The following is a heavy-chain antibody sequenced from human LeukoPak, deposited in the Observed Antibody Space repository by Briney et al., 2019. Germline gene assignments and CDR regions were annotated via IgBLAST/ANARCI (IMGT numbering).Heavy chain of an antibody. D-gene: IGHD5-12*01. Sequence: PSETLSLTCTVSGGSISSYYWSWIRQPAGKGLEWIGRIYTSGSTNYNPSLKSRVTMSVDTSKNQFSLKLSSVTAADTAVYYCAKYLVEDDYSRPNYYYYMDVWGKGTTVTVSS. CDR3: AKYLVEDDYSRPNYYYYMDV. V-gene: IGHV4-4*07. CDR1: GGSISSYY. J-gene: IGHJ6*03. CDR2: IYTSGST.